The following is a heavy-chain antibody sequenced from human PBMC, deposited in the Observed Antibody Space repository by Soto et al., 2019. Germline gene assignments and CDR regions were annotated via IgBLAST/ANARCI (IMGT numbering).Heavy chain of an antibody. CDR1: GYTFTNYW. CDR3: ARPLGLYSYGEDCMDV. CDR2: IYPDDSDT. J-gene: IGHJ6*02. V-gene: IGHV5-51*01. Sequence: PGEALKISCRGSGYTFTNYWIAWGRQMPGKGLERMGIIYPDDSDTRYSPPFQGQVTISADQSISTAYQQWSSMKALDTAMYYCARPLGLYSYGEDCMDVWGQGTMVTVSS. D-gene: IGHD5-18*01.